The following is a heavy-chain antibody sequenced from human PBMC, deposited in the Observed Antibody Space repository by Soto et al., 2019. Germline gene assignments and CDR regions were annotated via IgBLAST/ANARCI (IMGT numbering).Heavy chain of an antibody. CDR3: ARDFTGWPTDGVDS. CDR2: ISAYNGNP. V-gene: IGHV1-18*01. J-gene: IGHJ4*02. D-gene: IGHD3-16*01. CDR1: GFTFTSYA. Sequence: QVHLVQSGAEEKMPGASVKVSCKASGFTFTSYAFTWVRQAPGQGLEWMGWISAYNGNPNYARNFRGRVTLTTDSSTRTVYMELGSLTSDDTTVYFCARDFTGWPTDGVDSWGQGTLVSVSA.